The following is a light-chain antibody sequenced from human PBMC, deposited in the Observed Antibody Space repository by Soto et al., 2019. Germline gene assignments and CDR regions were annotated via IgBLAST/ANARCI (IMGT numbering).Light chain of an antibody. J-gene: IGLJ3*02. CDR1: SSNIGSNY. V-gene: IGLV1-47*02. CDR2: SNN. Sequence: QPVLTQPPSASGTPGQRVTISCSGSSSNIGSNYVYWYQQLPGTAPKLLIYSNNQRPSGVPDRFSGSKSGTSASLAISGLRSEDEADYYCAAWDDRLSGWVFGGGTKVTVL. CDR3: AAWDDRLSGWV.